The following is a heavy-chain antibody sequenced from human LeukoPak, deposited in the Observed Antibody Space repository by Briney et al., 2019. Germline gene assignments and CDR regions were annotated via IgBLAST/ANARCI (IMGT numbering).Heavy chain of an antibody. J-gene: IGHJ3*02. CDR2: INHSGST. V-gene: IGHV4-34*01. CDR1: GGTFSGYY. D-gene: IGHD3-3*01. CDR3: ARGLVSYDFWSGSKPVGAFDI. Sequence: PSETLSLTCAVYGGTFSGYYWGWIRQPPGKGLKGLGEINHSGSTNYNASLKSRVTISVDTSKNQFSLKLSSVTAADTAVYYCARGLVSYDFWSGSKPVGAFDIWGQGTMVTVSS.